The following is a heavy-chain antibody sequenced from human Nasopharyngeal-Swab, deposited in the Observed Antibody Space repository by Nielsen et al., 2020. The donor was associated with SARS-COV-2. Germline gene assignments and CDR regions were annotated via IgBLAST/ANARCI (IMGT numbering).Heavy chain of an antibody. D-gene: IGHD3-10*01. V-gene: IGHV4-34*01. J-gene: IGHJ4*02. CDR2: INHSGST. CDR1: GGSFSGYY. Sequence: SETLSLTCAVYGGSFSGYYWSWIRQPPGKGLEWIGEINHSGSTNYNPYLKSRVTISVDTSKNQFSLKLSSVTAADTAVYYCARTPTLLREIKTRKYYFDYWGQGTLVTVSS. CDR3: ARTPTLLREIKTRKYYFDY.